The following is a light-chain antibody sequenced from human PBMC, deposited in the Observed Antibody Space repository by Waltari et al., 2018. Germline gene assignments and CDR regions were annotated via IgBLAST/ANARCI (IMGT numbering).Light chain of an antibody. CDR3: QQYNNWPVT. V-gene: IGKV3-15*01. J-gene: IGKJ3*01. Sequence: EIVMTQSPATLSVSPGERATLSCRASQSVAGNLAWYQQKPGQAPRLLIDGASTRATGIPARFSGGGSGTEFTLTISSMQSEDFVVYYCQQYNNWPVTFGPGTKVDIK. CDR2: GAS. CDR1: QSVAGN.